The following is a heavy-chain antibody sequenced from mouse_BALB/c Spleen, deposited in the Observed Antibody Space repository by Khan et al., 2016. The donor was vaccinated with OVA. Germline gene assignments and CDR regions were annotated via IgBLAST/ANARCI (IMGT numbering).Heavy chain of an antibody. Sequence: EVQLQESGPGLVKPSQSLSLTCTVTGYSITSEYTWNWIRQFPGNKLECMGFIRYSGNTRYNPSLKSRISITRDTSKNQFFLQLNSVTSEDTATDYYARKVNYDYDPFPYWGQGTLVTVSA. V-gene: IGHV3-2*02. D-gene: IGHD2-4*01. J-gene: IGHJ3*01. CDR2: IRYSGNT. CDR1: GYSITSEYT. CDR3: ARKVNYDYDPFPY.